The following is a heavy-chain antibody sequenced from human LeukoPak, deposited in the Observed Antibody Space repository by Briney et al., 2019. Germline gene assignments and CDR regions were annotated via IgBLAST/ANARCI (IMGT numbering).Heavy chain of an antibody. Sequence: SETLSLTCTVSGGSISSYYWNWIRQPAGKGLEWIGRIHSSGSTNYNPSLKSRVTVSVDTSKNQFSLKLSSVTAADTAVYYCARGKVVAGTPGQNSWNYWGQGTLVTVSS. J-gene: IGHJ4*02. V-gene: IGHV4-4*07. CDR3: ARGKVVAGTPGQNSWNY. CDR1: GGSISSYY. CDR2: IHSSGST. D-gene: IGHD6-19*01.